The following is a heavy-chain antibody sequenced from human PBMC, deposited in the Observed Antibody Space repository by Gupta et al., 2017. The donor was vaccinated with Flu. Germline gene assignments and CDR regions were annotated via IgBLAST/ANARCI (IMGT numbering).Heavy chain of an antibody. CDR1: FGSFNSGDYY. CDR3: ARDAYGSGHFDY. D-gene: IGHD3-10*01. J-gene: IGHJ4*02. CDR2: IYYSGST. V-gene: IGHV4-31*11. Sequence: QVQLPASGPGLVKPLPTLSLNCAVSFGSFNSGDYYWSWIRQHPGRGLEWIGYIYYSGSTYYNPSLKSRATISLDTSKNQFSLKLSSVTAADTAKYYCARDAYGSGHFDYWGQGILVTVSS.